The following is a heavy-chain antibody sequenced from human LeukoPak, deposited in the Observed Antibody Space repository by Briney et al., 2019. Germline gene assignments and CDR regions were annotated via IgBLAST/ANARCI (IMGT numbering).Heavy chain of an antibody. CDR1: GGSFSGYY. V-gene: IGHV4-34*01. D-gene: IGHD6-13*01. Sequence: SETLSLTCAVYGGSFSGYYWSWIRQPPEKGLEWIGEINHSGSTNYNPSLKSRVIISIDTSKNQISLKLSSVTAADTAVYYCARYSSSWYEVTYYWGQGTLVTVSS. CDR3: ARYSSSWYEVTYY. J-gene: IGHJ4*02. CDR2: INHSGST.